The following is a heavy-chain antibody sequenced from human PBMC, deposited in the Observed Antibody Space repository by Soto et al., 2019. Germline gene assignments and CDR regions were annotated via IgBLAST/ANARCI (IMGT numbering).Heavy chain of an antibody. CDR3: ARGTYRSKTDFDY. D-gene: IGHD6-13*01. V-gene: IGHV3-11*01. CDR1: GFTLSDYY. CDR2: ISSSPGTI. Sequence: GGSLRLSCAASGFTLSDYYMTWIRQAPGSGLEWVSYISSSPGTISYANSVKGRFTISRDNAQNSLYLQMTSLRAEDTAVYYCARGTYRSKTDFDYWGQGALVTVSS. J-gene: IGHJ4*02.